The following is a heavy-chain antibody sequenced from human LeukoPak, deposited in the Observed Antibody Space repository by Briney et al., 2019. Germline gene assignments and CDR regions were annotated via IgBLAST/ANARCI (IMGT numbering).Heavy chain of an antibody. Sequence: SETLSLTCTVSGASISSGNYYWSWIRQPAGKEPEWIGRIYPSGNTDYNPSLKSRVTMSLDTSKNQFSLKLSSVTAADTAIYYCARNVPYGSSSRSRVDPWGQGTLVTVSS. CDR3: ARNVPYGSSSRSRVDP. V-gene: IGHV4-61*02. CDR2: IYPSGNT. CDR1: GASISSGNYY. D-gene: IGHD6-6*01. J-gene: IGHJ5*02.